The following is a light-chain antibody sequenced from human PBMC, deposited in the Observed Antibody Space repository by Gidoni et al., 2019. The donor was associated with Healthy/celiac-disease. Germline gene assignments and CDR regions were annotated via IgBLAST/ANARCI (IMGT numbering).Light chain of an antibody. V-gene: IGKV3-15*01. CDR2: GAA. Sequence: EIVMTQSPATLSVSPGERATLPCSASQSVSSNLAWYQQKPGQAPRLLIYGAATRATGSPARFSGSGSGTEFTLTISSLQSEDFAVYYFQQYNNWPLTFGGGTKVEIK. CDR3: QQYNNWPLT. J-gene: IGKJ4*01. CDR1: QSVSSN.